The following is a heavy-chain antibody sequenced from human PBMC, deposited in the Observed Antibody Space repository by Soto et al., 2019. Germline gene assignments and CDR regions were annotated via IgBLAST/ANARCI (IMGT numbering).Heavy chain of an antibody. D-gene: IGHD3-3*02. Sequence: QLQLQESGPGLVKPSETLSLTCTVSGDSISSSTYYWGWIRQPPGKGLEWVGNIYYSGSTYYNPSLKSRVPISLDTSKNQFSLKLSSVTAADTAVYYCARLTPAFDAFDVWGQGTMVTVSS. CDR2: IYYSGST. J-gene: IGHJ3*01. V-gene: IGHV4-39*01. CDR3: ARLTPAFDAFDV. CDR1: GDSISSSTYY.